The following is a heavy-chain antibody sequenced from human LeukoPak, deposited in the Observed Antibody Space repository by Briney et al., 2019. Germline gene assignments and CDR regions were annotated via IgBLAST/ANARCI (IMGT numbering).Heavy chain of an antibody. CDR3: ARDSGWLQYHD. CDR2: IGGSGIGHST. D-gene: IGHD5-24*01. Sequence: GGSLRLSCVGSGFTFSTHGMNWVRQAPGKGLEWVSGIGGSGIGHSTHYADSVKGRFTISRDNSKNMVYLQMDSLRAEDTALYYCARDSGWLQYHDWGQGALVTVSS. J-gene: IGHJ4*02. CDR1: GFTFSTHG. V-gene: IGHV3-23*01.